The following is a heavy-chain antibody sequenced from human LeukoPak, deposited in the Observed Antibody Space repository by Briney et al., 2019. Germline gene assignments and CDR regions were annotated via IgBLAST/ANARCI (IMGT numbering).Heavy chain of an antibody. J-gene: IGHJ2*01. V-gene: IGHV3-30*03. CDR2: ISFDGSRR. CDR3: ARRLHYDILTGYRSSL. Sequence: PGGSLRLSCAASGFTFSDSGMHWVRQAPGKGLEWVAIISFDGSRRFYADSVRGRFTISRDNAKNSLYLQMNSLRAEDTAVYYCARRLHYDILTGYRSSLWGRGTLVTVSS. D-gene: IGHD3-9*01. CDR1: GFTFSDSG.